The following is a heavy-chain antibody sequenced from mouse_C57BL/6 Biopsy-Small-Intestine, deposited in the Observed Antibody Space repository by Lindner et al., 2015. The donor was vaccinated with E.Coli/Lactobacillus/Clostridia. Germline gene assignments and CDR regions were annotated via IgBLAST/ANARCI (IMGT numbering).Heavy chain of an antibody. V-gene: IGHV1-58*01. J-gene: IGHJ2*01. CDR2: IYIGSDYT. CDR3: ARNHFGSSPYYFGY. D-gene: IGHD1-1*01. Sequence: VQLQESGAELVRPGSSVKMSCKTSGFTFTSYGINWVKQRPGQGLEWIGFIYIGSDYTVYNEKFKGKASLTSDTSSSTAYMQLSSLTSEDSAIYFCARNHFGSSPYYFGYWGQGTTLTVSS. CDR1: GFTFTSYG.